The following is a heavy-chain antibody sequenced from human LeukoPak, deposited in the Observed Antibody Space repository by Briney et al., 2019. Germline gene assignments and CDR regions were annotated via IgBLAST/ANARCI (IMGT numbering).Heavy chain of an antibody. CDR1: GFTFHSHS. V-gene: IGHV3-21*01. CDR3: ASQPVDY. J-gene: IGHJ4*02. Sequence: GGSLRLSCAASGFTFHSHSMNWVRQAPGKGLEWVSSISSSNSYIYYADSVKGRFTISRDNAKNSLYLQMNSLRAEDTAVYYCASQPVDYWGQGTLVTVSS. CDR2: ISSSNSYI.